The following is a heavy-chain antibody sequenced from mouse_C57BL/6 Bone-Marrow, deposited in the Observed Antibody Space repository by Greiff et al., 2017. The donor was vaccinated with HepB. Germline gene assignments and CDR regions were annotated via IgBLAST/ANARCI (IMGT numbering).Heavy chain of an antibody. V-gene: IGHV3-6*01. J-gene: IGHJ4*01. CDR1: GYSITSGYY. CDR2: ISYDGSN. Sequence: ESGPGLVKPSQSLSLTCSVTGYSITSGYYWNWIRQFPGNKLVWMGYISYDGSNNYNPSLKNRISITRDTSKNQFFLKLNSVTTEDTATYYCAITTVVATDYWGQGTSVTVSS. CDR3: AITTVVATDY. D-gene: IGHD1-1*01.